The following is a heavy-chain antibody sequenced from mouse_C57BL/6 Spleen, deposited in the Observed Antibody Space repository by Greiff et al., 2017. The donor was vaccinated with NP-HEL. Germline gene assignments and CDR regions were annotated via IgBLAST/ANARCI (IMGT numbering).Heavy chain of an antibody. CDR3: ARFDDGYYGGFDY. D-gene: IGHD2-3*01. CDR1: GYTFTDYY. Sequence: VQLQQSGPELVKPGASVKISCKASGYTFTDYYMNWVKQSHGKSLEWIGDINPNNGGTSYNQKFKGKATLTVDKSSSTAYMELRSLTSEDSAVYYCARFDDGYYGGFDYWGQGTTLTVSS. V-gene: IGHV1-26*01. J-gene: IGHJ2*01. CDR2: INPNNGGT.